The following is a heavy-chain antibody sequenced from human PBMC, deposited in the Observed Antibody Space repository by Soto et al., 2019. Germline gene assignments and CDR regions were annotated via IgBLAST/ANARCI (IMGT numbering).Heavy chain of an antibody. CDR1: GFSFRDYI. CDR2: IGPYGNSI. J-gene: IGHJ4*02. D-gene: IGHD2-21*01. V-gene: IGHV3-11*01. CDR3: ARDDHTYGVY. Sequence: GESLKISCAASGFSFRDYIMSWLRQAPGKGLEWVSYIGPYGNSIYYADSVKGRFTISRDDATKSLHLHMNSLRTDDTAVYYCARDDHTYGVYWGQGTPVTVSS.